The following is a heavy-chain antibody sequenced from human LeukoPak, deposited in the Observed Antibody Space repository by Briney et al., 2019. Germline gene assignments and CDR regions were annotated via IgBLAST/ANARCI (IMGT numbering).Heavy chain of an antibody. J-gene: IGHJ4*02. D-gene: IGHD1-1*01. Sequence: ASVKVSCKASGYTFSGYHMHWVRQAPGQGLEWMGTINPSGGSTRYAQKLQGRVTMTRDTSTSTVYMELSSLRSEDTAVYYCARETNDWNFDYWGQGTLVTVSS. V-gene: IGHV1-46*01. CDR2: INPSGGST. CDR3: ARETNDWNFDY. CDR1: GYTFSGYH.